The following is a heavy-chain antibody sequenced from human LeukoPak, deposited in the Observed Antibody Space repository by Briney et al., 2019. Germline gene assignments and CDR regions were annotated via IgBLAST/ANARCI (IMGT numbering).Heavy chain of an antibody. CDR2: IYYSGST. J-gene: IGHJ6*02. CDR1: GGSISSYY. D-gene: IGHD3-10*01. Sequence: SETLSLTCTVSGGSISSYYWSWIRQPPGKGLEWIGYIYYSGSTNYNPSLKSRVTISVDTSKNQFSLKLSSVTAADTAVYYCARHPPYGSGSLRYYYYYYGMDAWGQGTTVTVSS. CDR3: ARHPPYGSGSLRYYYYYYGMDA. V-gene: IGHV4-59*08.